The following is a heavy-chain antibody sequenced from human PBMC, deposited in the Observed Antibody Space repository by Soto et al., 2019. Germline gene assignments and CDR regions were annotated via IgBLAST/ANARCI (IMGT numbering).Heavy chain of an antibody. V-gene: IGHV1-3*01. CDR1: GYTFTSYA. Sequence: ASVKVSCKASGYTFTSYAMHWVRQAPGQRLEWMGWINAGNGNTKYSQKFQGRVTITRDTSASTAYMELSSLRSEDTAVYYCARDWEDCSGGSCYSGPDYWGQGTLVTVSS. CDR2: INAGNGNT. CDR3: ARDWEDCSGGSCYSGPDY. J-gene: IGHJ4*02. D-gene: IGHD2-15*01.